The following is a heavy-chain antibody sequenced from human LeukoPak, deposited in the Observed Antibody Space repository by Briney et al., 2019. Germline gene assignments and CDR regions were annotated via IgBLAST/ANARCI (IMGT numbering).Heavy chain of an antibody. CDR3: ARSTQYDFGSGSLGWFDP. CDR2: ISSSGSTI. J-gene: IGHJ5*02. Sequence: GGSLRLSCAASGFTFSDYYMSWIRQAPGKGLEWVSYISSSGSTIYYADSVKGRFTISRDNAKNSLYLQMNSLRAEDTAVYYCARSTQYDFGSGSLGWFDPWGQGTLVTVSS. D-gene: IGHD3-3*01. V-gene: IGHV3-11*01. CDR1: GFTFSDYY.